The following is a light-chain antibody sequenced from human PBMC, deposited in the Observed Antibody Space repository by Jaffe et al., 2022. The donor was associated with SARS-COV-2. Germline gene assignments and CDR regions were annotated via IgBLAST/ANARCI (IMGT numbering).Light chain of an antibody. CDR2: EGN. CDR3: CSYAGSTTVV. Sequence: QSALTQPASVSGSPGQSITISCTGPNSDVGSYNLVSWYQQHPGKAPKLMIYEGNKRPSGVSNRFSGSESGNTASLTISGLQAEDEADYYCCSYAGSTTVVFGGGTKLTVL. CDR1: NSDVGSYNL. V-gene: IGLV2-23*01. J-gene: IGLJ3*02.